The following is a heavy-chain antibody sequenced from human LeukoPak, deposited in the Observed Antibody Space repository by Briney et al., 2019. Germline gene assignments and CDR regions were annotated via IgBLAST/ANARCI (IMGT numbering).Heavy chain of an antibody. J-gene: IGHJ6*02. CDR3: AREQLASIAAAGRASYYYYGMDV. D-gene: IGHD6-13*01. V-gene: IGHV1-2*02. CDR2: VNPNSGGT. Sequence: GASVKVSCKASGYTFTGYYMHWVRQAPGQGLEWMGWVNPNSGGTNFAQKFQGRVTMTRDTSISTAYMELSRLRSDDTAVYYCAREQLASIAAAGRASYYYYGMDVWGQGTTVTVSS. CDR1: GYTFTGYY.